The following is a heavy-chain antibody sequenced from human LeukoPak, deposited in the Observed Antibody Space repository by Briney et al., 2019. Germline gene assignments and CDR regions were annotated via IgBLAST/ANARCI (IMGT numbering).Heavy chain of an antibody. CDR1: GGSFSGYY. CDR2: INHSGST. CDR3: AGGLLIPAATRYWYFDL. V-gene: IGHV4-34*01. D-gene: IGHD2-2*01. J-gene: IGHJ2*01. Sequence: MPSETLSLTCAVSGGSFSGYYWTWIRQPPGKGLEWIGEINHSGSTNYNPSLKSRVTISVDTSRKHFSLNLISATAADTAVYYCAGGLLIPAATRYWYFDLWGRGTLVTVSS.